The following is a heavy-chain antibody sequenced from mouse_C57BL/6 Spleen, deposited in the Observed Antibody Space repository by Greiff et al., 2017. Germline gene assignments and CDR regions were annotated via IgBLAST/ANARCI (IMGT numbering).Heavy chain of an antibody. V-gene: IGHV1-81*01. CDR2: IYPRSGNT. CDR3: ARYYYGSSYSLYAMDY. J-gene: IGHJ4*01. D-gene: IGHD1-1*01. CDR1: GYTFTSYG. Sequence: VQLQQSGAELARPGASVKLSCKASGYTFTSYGISWVKQRTGQGLEWIGEIYPRSGNTYYNEKFKGKATLTADKSSSTAYMELRSLTSEDSSVYFCARYYYGSSYSLYAMDYWGQGTSVTVSS.